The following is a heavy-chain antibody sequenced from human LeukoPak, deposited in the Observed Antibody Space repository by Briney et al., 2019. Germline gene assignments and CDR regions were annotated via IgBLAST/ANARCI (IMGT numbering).Heavy chain of an antibody. CDR3: SRGLGSGNPVDI. CDR1: GFTFGAYG. V-gene: IGHV3-49*03. D-gene: IGHD3-10*01. CDR2: IRSKTYGGTA. Sequence: GGSLRLSCAASGFTFGAYGMSWFRQAPGKGLEWVGFIRSKTYGGTAEHAASVKGRFTISRDDSKSIAYLQMNSLKAEDTAVYYCSRGLGSGNPVDIWGQGTMVTVS. J-gene: IGHJ3*02.